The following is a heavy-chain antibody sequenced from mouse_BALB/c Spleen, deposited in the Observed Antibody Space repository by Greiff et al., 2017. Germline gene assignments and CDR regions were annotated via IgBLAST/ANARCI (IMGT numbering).Heavy chain of an antibody. J-gene: IGHJ4*01. Sequence: GQLQQSGTVLARPGASVKMSCKASGYSFTSYWMHWVKQRPGQGLEWIGAIYPGNSDTSYNQKFKGKAKLTAVTSASTAYMELSSLTNEDSAVYYCTRAYGNYYAMDYWGQGTSVTVSS. CDR3: TRAYGNYYAMDY. V-gene: IGHV1-5*01. CDR1: GYSFTSYW. D-gene: IGHD2-1*01. CDR2: IYPGNSDT.